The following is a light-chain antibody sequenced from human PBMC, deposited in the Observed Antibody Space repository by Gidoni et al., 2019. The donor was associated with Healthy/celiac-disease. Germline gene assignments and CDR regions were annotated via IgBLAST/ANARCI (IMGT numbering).Light chain of an antibody. CDR2: AAS. Sequence: IQLTQSPSSLSASGGDRVTIPCRASQSISRYLNWYQQKPGNAPKLLIYAASRLQSGVPSRFSGSGSGTDFTLTISSLQPEDFATYYCQQSYSTPLTFXGXTKVEIK. J-gene: IGKJ4*02. CDR3: QQSYSTPLT. V-gene: IGKV1-39*01. CDR1: QSISRY.